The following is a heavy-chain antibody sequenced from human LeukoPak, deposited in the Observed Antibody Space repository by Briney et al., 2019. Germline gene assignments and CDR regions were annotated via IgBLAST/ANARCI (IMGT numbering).Heavy chain of an antibody. J-gene: IGHJ4*02. V-gene: IGHV1-8*01. Sequence: ASVRLSCKASGYTFTNYDINWVRQATGQGLEWMGWMNPNSGNTGYAQKFQGRVTMTRNTSITTAYMELRSLRSEDTAVYYCARGAGSIWYNLWGQGTLVTVSS. CDR1: GYTFTNYD. CDR3: ARGAGSIWYNL. CDR2: MNPNSGNT. D-gene: IGHD6-13*01.